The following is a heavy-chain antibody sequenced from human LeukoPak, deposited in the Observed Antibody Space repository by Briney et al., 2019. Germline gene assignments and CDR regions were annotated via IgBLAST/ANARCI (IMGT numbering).Heavy chain of an antibody. V-gene: IGHV3-23*01. CDR3: AKALPYCGGDCYADRYGMDV. J-gene: IGHJ6*02. Sequence: PGGSLRLSCAASGFTFSSYAMSWVRQAPGKGLEWVSVISGSGGSTYYADSVKGRFTISRDNSKNTLYLQMNSLRAEDTAVYYCAKALPYCGGDCYADRYGMDVWGQGTTVTVSS. D-gene: IGHD2-21*02. CDR2: ISGSGGST. CDR1: GFTFSSYA.